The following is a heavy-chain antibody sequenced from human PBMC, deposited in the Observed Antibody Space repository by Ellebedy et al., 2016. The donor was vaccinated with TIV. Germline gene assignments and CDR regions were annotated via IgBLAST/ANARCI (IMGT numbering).Heavy chain of an antibody. CDR3: ARYQLLYPYYGLDV. D-gene: IGHD2-2*01. J-gene: IGHJ6*02. CDR1: GYTFTSYG. Sequence: AASVKVSCKASGYTFTSYGVNWVRQDPGQGLEWMGWISGYNDDTKYAQRVQGRVTMTTDTSTSTAYMEVRSRRFDDTAVYYCARYQLLYPYYGLDVWGQGTTVTVSS. CDR2: ISGYNDDT. V-gene: IGHV1-18*04.